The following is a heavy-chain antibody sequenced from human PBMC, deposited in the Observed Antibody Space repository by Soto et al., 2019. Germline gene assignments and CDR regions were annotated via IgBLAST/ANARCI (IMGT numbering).Heavy chain of an antibody. V-gene: IGHV1-3*01. J-gene: IGHJ4*02. CDR1: GDTFNTHT. CDR2: INAGNGDT. CDR3: ATGEGLLRFLECLFFFHH. D-gene: IGHD3-3*01. Sequence: QVQFVQSGAAVRKPGASVTVSCQASGDTFNTHTIHWLRQAAGQRLEWMGWINAGNGDTKYSQKFQGRVTMTRDTCARTPYMELASLTSEDTAVYYCATGEGLLRFLECLFFFHHWGQGTLVTVSS.